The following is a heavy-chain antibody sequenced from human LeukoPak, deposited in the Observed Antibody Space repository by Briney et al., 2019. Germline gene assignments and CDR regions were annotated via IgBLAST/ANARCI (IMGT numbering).Heavy chain of an antibody. J-gene: IGHJ6*02. CDR2: INPNSGGT. V-gene: IGHV1-2*02. CDR1: GYTFTGYY. Sequence: GASVTVSCKASGYTFTGYYMHWVRQVPGQGLEWMGWINPNSGGTNYAQKFQGRVAMTRDTSISTAYMELSRLRSDDTAVHYCARAFYYYYGMDVWGQGTTVTVSS. CDR3: ARAFYYYYGMDV.